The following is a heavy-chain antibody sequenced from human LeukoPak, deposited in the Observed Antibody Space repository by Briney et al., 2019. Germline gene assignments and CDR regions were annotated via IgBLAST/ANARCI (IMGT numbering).Heavy chain of an antibody. J-gene: IGHJ4*02. Sequence: GGSLRLSCAASGFTFSSYEMNWVRQAPGKGLEWVSAISGGGAATHYAVSVKGRFTISRDDSKNTLYLQMNSLRAEDTARYYCAKVSYSSGWYGSPFDYWGPGTLVTASS. V-gene: IGHV3-23*01. CDR3: AKVSYSSGWYGSPFDY. CDR1: GFTFSSYE. D-gene: IGHD6-19*01. CDR2: ISGGGAAT.